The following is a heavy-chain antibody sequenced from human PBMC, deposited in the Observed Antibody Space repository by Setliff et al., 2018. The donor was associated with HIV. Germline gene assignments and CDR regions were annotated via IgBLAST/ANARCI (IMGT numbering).Heavy chain of an antibody. J-gene: IGHJ4*02. Sequence: ASVKVSCKASGYTFTSYGISWVRQAPGQGLEWMGWMNPKSGHTGYAQKFQGRVTMTRNTSISTAYMELRSLRSDDTATYYCAIDNRGGVGAPYYFDYWGQGARVTVSS. CDR2: MNPKSGHT. CDR1: GYTFTSYG. D-gene: IGHD1-26*01. V-gene: IGHV1-8*02. CDR3: AIDNRGGVGAPYYFDY.